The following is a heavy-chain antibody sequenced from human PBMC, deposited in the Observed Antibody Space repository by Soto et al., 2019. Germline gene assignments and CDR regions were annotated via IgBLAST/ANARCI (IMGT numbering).Heavy chain of an antibody. CDR1: GFTFNTYA. V-gene: IGHV3-23*01. J-gene: IGHJ4*02. Sequence: GSLRLSCAASGFTFNTYAMSWVRKAPGKGLEWVSAISGSGGLTYHADSVKGRFSISRDNSKDTVFLQMSILTTEDMAIYYCARGTGYCSGGSCYMYFDYWGQGALVTVSS. CDR2: ISGSGGLT. D-gene: IGHD2-15*01. CDR3: ARGTGYCSGGSCYMYFDY.